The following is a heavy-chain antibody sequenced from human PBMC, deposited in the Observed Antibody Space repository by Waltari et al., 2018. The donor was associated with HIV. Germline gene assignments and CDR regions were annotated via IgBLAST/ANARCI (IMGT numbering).Heavy chain of an antibody. CDR3: ARGGYSYAYFDY. J-gene: IGHJ4*02. D-gene: IGHD5-18*01. CDR1: GGSFSGYY. Sequence: QVQLQQWGAGLLKPSETLSLTCAVYGGSFSGYYWSWIRQPPGKGLEWIGEINHSGSTTYTPSLKSRVTISVDTSKNQFSLKLSSVTAADTAVYYCARGGYSYAYFDYWGQGTLVTVSS. V-gene: IGHV4-34*01. CDR2: INHSGST.